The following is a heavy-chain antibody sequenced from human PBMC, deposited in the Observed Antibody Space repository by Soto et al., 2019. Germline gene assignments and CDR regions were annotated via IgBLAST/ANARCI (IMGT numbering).Heavy chain of an antibody. J-gene: IGHJ2*01. CDR2: TYWNDQD. V-gene: IGHV2-5*01. CDR3: VHTTRYLAAPNVGYWYFDR. D-gene: IGHD6-25*01. Sequence: QITLEESGPTLVKPTQTLTLTCTFSGFSFSASALGVGWIRQPPGKALEWLAFTYWNDQDRYSTSLKSRLTITKDTSKNQVVLTMTNVDPVDTAIYFCVHTTRYLAAPNVGYWYFDRWGRGTLVTVSS. CDR1: GFSFSASALG.